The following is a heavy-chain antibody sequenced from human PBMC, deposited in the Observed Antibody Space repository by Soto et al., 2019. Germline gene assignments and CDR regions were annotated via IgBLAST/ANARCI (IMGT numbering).Heavy chain of an antibody. CDR3: ARRRITMVRGVINHFDY. J-gene: IGHJ4*02. Sequence: SETLSLTCAVYGGSFSGYYWSWIRQPPGKGLEWIGEITHSGSTNYNPSLKSRVTISVDTSENQFSLKLSSVTAADTAVYYCARRRITMVRGVINHFDYWGQGTLVTVSS. D-gene: IGHD3-10*01. CDR1: GGSFSGYY. V-gene: IGHV4-34*01. CDR2: ITHSGST.